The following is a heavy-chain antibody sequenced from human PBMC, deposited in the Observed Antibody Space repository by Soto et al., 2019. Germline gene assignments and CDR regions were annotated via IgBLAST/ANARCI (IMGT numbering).Heavy chain of an antibody. D-gene: IGHD5-18*01. CDR2: IYWNDDK. V-gene: IGHV2-5*01. J-gene: IGHJ5*02. CDR3: AHKLDTVDWFGP. CDR1: GFSLRNGGVG. Sequence: QITLKECGPTLVKSTQTLTLTCSFSGFSLRNGGVGVGWIRQPPGKALEWVALIYWNDDKRYSPFLKNRLTLIKDTFKDQVVLTMTNVDPVDTATYYCAHKLDTVDWFGPWGQGILVTVSS.